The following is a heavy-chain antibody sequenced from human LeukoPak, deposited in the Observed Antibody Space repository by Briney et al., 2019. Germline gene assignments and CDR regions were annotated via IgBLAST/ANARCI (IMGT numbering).Heavy chain of an antibody. V-gene: IGHV4-31*03. Sequence: SQTLSLTCTVSGGSISSGGYYWSWIRQHPGKGLEWIGYIYYSGSTYYNPSLKSRVTISVDTSKNQFSLKLSSVTAADTAVYYCARGGSMVRGVIINYFDYWGQGTLVTVSS. D-gene: IGHD3-10*01. CDR2: IYYSGST. CDR3: ARGGSMVRGVIINYFDY. J-gene: IGHJ4*02. CDR1: GGSISSGGYY.